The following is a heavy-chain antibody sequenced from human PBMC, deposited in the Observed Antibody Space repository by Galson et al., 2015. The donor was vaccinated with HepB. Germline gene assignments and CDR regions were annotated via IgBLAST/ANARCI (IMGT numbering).Heavy chain of an antibody. D-gene: IGHD2-15*01. Sequence: SVKVSCKASGGTFSSYAISWVRQAPGQGLEWMGRIIPILGIANYAQKFQGRVTITADKSTSTAYMELSSLRSEDTAVYYCAREILVAATRAAFGYWGQGTLVTVSS. V-gene: IGHV1-69*04. CDR2: IIPILGIA. CDR1: GGTFSSYA. CDR3: AREILVAATRAAFGY. J-gene: IGHJ4*02.